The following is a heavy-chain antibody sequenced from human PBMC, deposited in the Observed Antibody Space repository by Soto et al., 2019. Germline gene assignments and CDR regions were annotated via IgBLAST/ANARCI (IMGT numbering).Heavy chain of an antibody. V-gene: IGHV3-23*01. D-gene: IGHD3-3*01. Sequence: PGGSLRLSCAASGFTFSSYAMSWVRQAPGKGLEWVSAISGSGGSTYYADSVKGRFTISRDNSKNTLYLQMNSLRAEDTAVYYCAKDRLAVNYDFWSGPFFSHGMDFWGQGTMVTVSS. CDR1: GFTFSSYA. CDR2: ISGSGGST. J-gene: IGHJ6*02. CDR3: AKDRLAVNYDFWSGPFFSHGMDF.